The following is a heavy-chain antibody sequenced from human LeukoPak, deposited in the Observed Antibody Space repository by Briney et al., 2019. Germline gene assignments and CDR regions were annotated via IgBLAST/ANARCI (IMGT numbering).Heavy chain of an antibody. V-gene: IGHV3-30*18. J-gene: IGHJ6*02. CDR3: AKELYPYYYYYGMDV. Sequence: PGGSLRLSCAASGFTFSSYGMHWVRQAPGKGLEWVAVISYDGSNKYYADSVKGRFTISRDNSKNTLYLQMNSLRAGDTAVYYCAKELYPYYYYYGMDVWGQGTTVTVSS. CDR2: ISYDGSNK. D-gene: IGHD2-2*02. CDR1: GFTFSSYG.